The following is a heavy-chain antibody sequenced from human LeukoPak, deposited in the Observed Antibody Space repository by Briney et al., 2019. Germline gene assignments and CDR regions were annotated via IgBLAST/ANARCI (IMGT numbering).Heavy chain of an antibody. CDR2: IYYSGST. CDR1: GGSISSYY. D-gene: IGHD3-3*01. V-gene: IGHV4-59*01. CDR3: ARVGVTIFGVVKGYYYYYMDV. Sequence: SETLSLTCTVSGGSISSYYWSWIRQPPGKGLEWIGYIYYSGSTNYNPSLKSRVTISVDTSKNQFSLKLSSVTAADTAVYYCARVGVTIFGVVKGYYYYYMDVWGKGTTVTVSS. J-gene: IGHJ6*03.